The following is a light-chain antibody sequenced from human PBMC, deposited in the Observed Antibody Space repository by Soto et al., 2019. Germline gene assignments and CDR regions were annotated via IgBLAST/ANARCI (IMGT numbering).Light chain of an antibody. CDR1: QSVTSNY. Sequence: IGFTQSPCTLSLSPGERATLSCGASQSVTSNYLAWYQQKPGLAPRLLIYGASSRATGIPDKFSGSGSGTDFTLTISRLEPEDFAVYYCQQYGSSPLTFGGGTKVDIK. J-gene: IGKJ4*01. CDR3: QQYGSSPLT. CDR2: GAS. V-gene: IGKV3-20*01.